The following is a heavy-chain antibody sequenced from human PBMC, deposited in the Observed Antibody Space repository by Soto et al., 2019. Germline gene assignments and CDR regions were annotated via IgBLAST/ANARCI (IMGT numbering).Heavy chain of an antibody. CDR3: ARQSPDSSGYYSYFDY. CDR1: GYTLTSYA. J-gene: IGHJ4*02. CDR2: INAGNGNT. Sequence: ASVKVSCKASGYTLTSYAMHWGRQAPEQRLEWMGWINAGNGNTKYSQKLQGSVTITRDTSASTAYMELSSLRSEDTAVYYCARQSPDSSGYYSYFDYWGQGTLVTVSS. V-gene: IGHV1-3*01. D-gene: IGHD3-22*01.